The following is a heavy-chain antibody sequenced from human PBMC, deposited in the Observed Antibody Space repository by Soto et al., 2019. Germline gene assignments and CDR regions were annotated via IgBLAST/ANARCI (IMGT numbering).Heavy chain of an antibody. CDR1: GGSISSGGYS. D-gene: IGHD1-1*01. CDR3: VGDGTKTLRDWFDP. Sequence: PSETLSLTCAVSGGSISSGGYSWSWIRQPPGKGLEWIGYIYHSGSTYYNSSLKSRVTISVDRSKNQFSLKLRSVTAADTAVYYCVGDGTKTLRDWFDPWGQGISVTAPQ. V-gene: IGHV4-30-2*01. J-gene: IGHJ5*02. CDR2: IYHSGST.